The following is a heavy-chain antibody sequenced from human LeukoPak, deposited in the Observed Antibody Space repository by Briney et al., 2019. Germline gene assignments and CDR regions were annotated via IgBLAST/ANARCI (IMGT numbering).Heavy chain of an antibody. J-gene: IGHJ3*02. Sequence: SETLSLTCTVSGGSISTYDWSWLRQPAGKGLEWIGRISTSGSTDYNPSLTSRGTVSVDTPKNHFSLKLSSVTAADTAVYFCARETSPRPPNNAFDMWGQGTMVTVSS. CDR1: GGSISTYD. CDR3: ARETSPRPPNNAFDM. V-gene: IGHV4-4*07. D-gene: IGHD2-8*01. CDR2: ISTSGST.